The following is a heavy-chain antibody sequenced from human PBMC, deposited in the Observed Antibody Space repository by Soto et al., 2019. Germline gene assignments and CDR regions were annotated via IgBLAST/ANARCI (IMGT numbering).Heavy chain of an antibody. CDR1: GGTFSSYA. CDR3: ARVSAFDPSYYFDY. J-gene: IGHJ4*02. V-gene: IGHV1-69*13. CDR2: IIPIFGTA. Sequence: ASVEVSCRASGGTFSSYAISWVRQAPGQGLEWMGGIIPIFGTANYAQKFQGRVTITADESTSTAYMELSSLRSEDTAVYYCARVSAFDPSYYFDYWGQGTLVTVSS. D-gene: IGHD3-9*01.